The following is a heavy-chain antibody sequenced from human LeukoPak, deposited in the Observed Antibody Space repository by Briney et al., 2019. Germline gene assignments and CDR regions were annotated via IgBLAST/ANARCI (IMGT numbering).Heavy chain of an antibody. CDR1: GFTFSRYW. J-gene: IGHJ3*02. V-gene: IGHV3-74*01. CDR3: ARDPLKRAFDI. Sequence: GGSLRLSCAASGFTFSRYWMHWVRQAPGKGLVWVSRIKSDGSSTRYADSVKGRFTISRDNAKNTLYLQMNSLRAEDTAVYYCARDPLKRAFDIWGQGTMVTVSS. CDR2: IKSDGSST.